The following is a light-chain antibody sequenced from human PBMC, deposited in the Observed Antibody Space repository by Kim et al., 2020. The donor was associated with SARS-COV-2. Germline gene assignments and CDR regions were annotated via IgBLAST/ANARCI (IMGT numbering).Light chain of an antibody. CDR2: DAS. Sequence: LSASVGDRVTITCQASQDISNYLNWYQQKPGKAPKLLIYDASNLETGVPSRFSGSGSGTDFTFTISSLQPEDIATYYCQQYDNLPPFGGGTKLEI. CDR1: QDISNY. CDR3: QQYDNLPP. V-gene: IGKV1-33*01. J-gene: IGKJ4*01.